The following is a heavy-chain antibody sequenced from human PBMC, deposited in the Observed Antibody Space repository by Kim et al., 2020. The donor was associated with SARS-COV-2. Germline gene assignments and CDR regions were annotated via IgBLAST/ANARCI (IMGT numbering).Heavy chain of an antibody. D-gene: IGHD2-15*01. CDR1: GGSISSYY. CDR3: ARRLDGGNWFDP. Sequence: SETLSLTCTVSGGSISSYYWSWIRQPPGNGLEWIGYIYYSGSTNYNPSLKSRVTISVDTSKNQFSLKLSSVTAADTAVYYCARRLDGGNWFDPWGQGTLVTVSS. J-gene: IGHJ5*02. CDR2: IYYSGST. V-gene: IGHV4-59*08.